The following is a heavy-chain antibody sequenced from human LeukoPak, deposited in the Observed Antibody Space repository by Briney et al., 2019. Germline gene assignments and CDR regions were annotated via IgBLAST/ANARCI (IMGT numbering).Heavy chain of an antibody. V-gene: IGHV3-21*01. J-gene: IGHJ4*02. CDR2: ISSSSSYK. CDR1: EFTFSSYS. D-gene: IGHD4-11*01. CDR3: ARDWTTVGPFDY. Sequence: GGSLRLSCAASEFTFSSYSMNWVRQAPGKGLEWVSSISSSSSYKCYADSVKGRFTISRDNAKNSLYLQMNSLRAEDTAVYYCARDWTTVGPFDYWGQGTLVTVSS.